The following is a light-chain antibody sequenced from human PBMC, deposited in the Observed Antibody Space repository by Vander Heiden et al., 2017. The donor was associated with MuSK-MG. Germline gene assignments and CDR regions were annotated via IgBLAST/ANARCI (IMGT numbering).Light chain of an antibody. CDR3: AAWDDSRSGV. V-gene: IGLV1-47*01. CDR2: KNN. J-gene: IGLJ3*02. Sequence: QSVLPQPPSASATPGQRVTISCSGSSSNIGSNYVYWYQQPPGTAPKLLIYKNNQRPSGVPDRFSGSKSGTAASLAISGLRAEEEADYYCAAWDDSRSGVFGGGTKLTVL. CDR1: SSNIGSNY.